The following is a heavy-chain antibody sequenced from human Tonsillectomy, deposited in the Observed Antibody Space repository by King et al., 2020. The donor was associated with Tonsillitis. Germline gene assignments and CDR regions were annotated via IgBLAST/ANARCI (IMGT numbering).Heavy chain of an antibody. CDR3: ARGNFGDYKAPDAFDI. V-gene: IGHV4-30-2*01. CDR2: IYHCGST. J-gene: IGHJ3*02. CDR1: GGSTSRGGNS. Sequence: LQLQESGSGLVKPSQTLSLTCAVSGGSTSRGGNSWSWVRQPPGKGLEWIWYIYHCGSTSYQPSLKSPVTISVDRSKNQFSLKLSSVTAADTAVFYCARGNFGDYKAPDAFDIWGQGTMVTVSS. D-gene: IGHD4-17*01.